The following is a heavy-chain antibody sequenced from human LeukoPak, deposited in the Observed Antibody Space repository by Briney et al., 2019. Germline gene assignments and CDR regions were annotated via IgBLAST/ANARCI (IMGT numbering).Heavy chain of an antibody. J-gene: IGHJ4*02. CDR2: ISPTGSTT. V-gene: IGHV3-74*01. Sequence: GGSLRLSCAASGFTFSSYAMSWVRQAPGKGLVWVSRISPTGSTTSYADSVKGRFTVSRDNVKNTLYLQVDNLRAEDTAVYYCARGPSSNWSGLDFWGQGTLLTVSS. CDR3: ARGPSSNWSGLDF. D-gene: IGHD6-13*01. CDR1: GFTFSSYA.